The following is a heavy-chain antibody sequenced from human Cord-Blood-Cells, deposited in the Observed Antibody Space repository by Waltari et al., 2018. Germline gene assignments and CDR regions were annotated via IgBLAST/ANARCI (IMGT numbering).Heavy chain of an antibody. V-gene: IGHV1-24*01. Sequence: QVQLVQSGAEVKKPGASVKVSCKVSGYTLTELSMHWVRQDPGKGLGWMGGFDPEDGETIYAQKFQGRVTMTEDTSTDTAYMELSSLRSEDTAVYYCATEAPDSSGYYYWFDPWGQGTLVTVSS. J-gene: IGHJ5*02. CDR3: ATEAPDSSGYYYWFDP. CDR1: GYTLTELS. CDR2: FDPEDGET. D-gene: IGHD3-22*01.